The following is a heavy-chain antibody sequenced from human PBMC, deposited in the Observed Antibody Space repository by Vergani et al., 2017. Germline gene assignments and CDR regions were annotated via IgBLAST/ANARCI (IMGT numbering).Heavy chain of an antibody. J-gene: IGHJ6*02. V-gene: IGHV1-69*01. CDR1: GGTFSSYA. D-gene: IGHD3-10*01. CDR3: ARGGWFGEYYYYYGMDV. CDR2: IIPIFGTA. Sequence: QVQLVQSGAEVKKPGSSVKVSCKASGGTFSSYAISWVRQAPGQGLEWMGGIIPIFGTANYAQKFQRRVTITADESTSTAYMELSSLRSEDTAVYYCARGGWFGEYYYYYGMDVWGQGTTVTVSS.